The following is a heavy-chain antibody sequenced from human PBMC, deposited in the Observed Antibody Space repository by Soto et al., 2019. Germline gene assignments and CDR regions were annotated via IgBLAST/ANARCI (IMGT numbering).Heavy chain of an antibody. Sequence: EVQLVESGGGLVQPGGSLRLSCAASGFTVSNNYMSWVRQAPGKGLEWVSLIYTSGSTYYAQSVKGRFTISRDNSKNMVYLQLNSLRAEDTAIYYCARDDYADNAAFDIWGQGTVVTVSS. J-gene: IGHJ3*02. CDR3: ARDDYADNAAFDI. V-gene: IGHV3-66*01. CDR1: GFTVSNNY. D-gene: IGHD4-17*01. CDR2: IYTSGST.